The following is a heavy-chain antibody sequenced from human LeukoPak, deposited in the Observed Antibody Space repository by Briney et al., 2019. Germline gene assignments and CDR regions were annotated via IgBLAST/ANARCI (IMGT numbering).Heavy chain of an antibody. V-gene: IGHV4-39*01. J-gene: IGHJ4*02. CDR2: IYYSGST. D-gene: IGHD6-6*01. CDR1: GGSISSSSYY. CDR3: ARYTNSGRYSSSFGFDY. Sequence: SETLSLTCTVSGGSISSSSYYWGWIRQPPGKGLEWIGSIYYSGSTYYNPSLKSRVTISVDTSKNQFSLKLSSVTAADTAVYYCARYTNSGRYSSSFGFDYWGQGTLVTVSS.